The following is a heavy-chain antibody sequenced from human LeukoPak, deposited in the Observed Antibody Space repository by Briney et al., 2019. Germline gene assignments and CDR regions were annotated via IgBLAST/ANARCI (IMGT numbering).Heavy chain of an antibody. CDR3: ARARGTTGTTRIAFDI. CDR2: ISYDGSTK. D-gene: IGHD1-1*01. CDR1: GFTFSSYS. Sequence: PGGSLRLSCAASGFTFSSYSMNWVRQAPGKGLEWVAVISYDGSTKYYADSVKGRFTISRDNSKNTVYLQMDSLRPEDTAVCYCARARGTTGTTRIAFDIWGKGTMVTVSS. J-gene: IGHJ3*02. V-gene: IGHV3-30*03.